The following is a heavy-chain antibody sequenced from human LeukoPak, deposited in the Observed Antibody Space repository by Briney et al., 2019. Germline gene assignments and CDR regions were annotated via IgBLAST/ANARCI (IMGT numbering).Heavy chain of an antibody. Sequence: GGSLRLSCAASGFTFSSYAMSWVRQAPGKGLEWVSAISGSGGSTYYADSVKGRFTISRDNSKNTLYLQMNSLRAEDTAVYYYAKELRPDYGEPLGFDYWGQGTLVTVSS. CDR3: AKELRPDYGEPLGFDY. V-gene: IGHV3-23*01. D-gene: IGHD4-17*01. J-gene: IGHJ4*02. CDR2: ISGSGGST. CDR1: GFTFSSYA.